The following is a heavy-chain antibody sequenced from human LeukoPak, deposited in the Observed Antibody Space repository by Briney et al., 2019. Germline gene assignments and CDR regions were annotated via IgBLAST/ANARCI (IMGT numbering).Heavy chain of an antibody. D-gene: IGHD2-15*01. V-gene: IGHV3-33*01. Sequence: GGSLRLSRAASGFAFNKYGMHWVSQAPGKGLEWVAVIWHDGRNKYYADSVKGRFTVSRDNSKNTLYLELNSLRDEDTAVYYCARDRGSNDPIDYWGHGVLVTVSS. CDR2: IWHDGRNK. J-gene: IGHJ4*03. CDR1: GFAFNKYG. CDR3: ARDRGSNDPIDY.